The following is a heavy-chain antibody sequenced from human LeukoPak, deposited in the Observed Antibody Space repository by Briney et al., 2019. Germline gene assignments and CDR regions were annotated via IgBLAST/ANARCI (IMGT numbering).Heavy chain of an antibody. V-gene: IGHV3-48*02. CDR1: GFTLRSYS. CDR3: ACVWGSYRLDC. Sequence: GGSLRLSCAASGFTLRSYSMSWVRQAPGKGLEWVSYISSSSAIYYADSVQGRFTISRDNARNSLYLQMNSLRDEDTAVYYCACVWGSYRLDCWGQGTLVTVSS. CDR2: ISSSSAI. D-gene: IGHD3-16*02. J-gene: IGHJ4*02.